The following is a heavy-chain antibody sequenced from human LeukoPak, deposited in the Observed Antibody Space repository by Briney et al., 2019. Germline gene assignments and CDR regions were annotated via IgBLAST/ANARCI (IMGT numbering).Heavy chain of an antibody. CDR3: AREGGGDGMDV. CDR1: GGSISSYY. V-gene: IGHV4-59*12. Sequence: SETLSLTCTVSGGSISSYYWTWIRQPPGKGLEWIGYIYHSGSTYYNPSLKSRVTISVDRSKNQFSLKLSSVTAADTAVYYCAREGGGDGMDVWGKGTTVTVSS. CDR2: IYHSGST. J-gene: IGHJ6*04.